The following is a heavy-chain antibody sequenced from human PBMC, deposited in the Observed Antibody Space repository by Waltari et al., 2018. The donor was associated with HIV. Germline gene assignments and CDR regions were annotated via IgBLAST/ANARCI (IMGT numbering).Heavy chain of an antibody. V-gene: IGHV5-51*03. D-gene: IGHD3-10*01. CDR1: GYSFTSYW. J-gene: IGHJ5*02. Sequence: ELQLVQSGAEVTKPGESLKISCKGSGYSFTSYWIGWVRQVPGKGLEWMGIIYPGDSDTRYSPSFQGQVTISADKSISTAYLQWSSLKASDTAMYYCARYITMVRGGANWFDPWGQGTLVTVSS. CDR2: IYPGDSDT. CDR3: ARYITMVRGGANWFDP.